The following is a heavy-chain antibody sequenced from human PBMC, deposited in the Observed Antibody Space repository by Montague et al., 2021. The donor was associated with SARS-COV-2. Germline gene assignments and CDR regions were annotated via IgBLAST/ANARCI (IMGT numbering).Heavy chain of an antibody. CDR1: GGSISSHF. J-gene: IGHJ5*02. V-gene: IGHV4-59*11. CDR2: INSNGGT. CDR3: ARATSVRGAVSWFDP. D-gene: IGHD3-10*01. Sequence: SHSLSLTCTVSGGSISSHFWSFIRQPPGKGLEWIGYINSNGGTNDNPSLRSRLTMSVDTSKNQFSLQLRSMTPADTAVYFCARATSVRGAVSWFDPWGQGILVTVSS.